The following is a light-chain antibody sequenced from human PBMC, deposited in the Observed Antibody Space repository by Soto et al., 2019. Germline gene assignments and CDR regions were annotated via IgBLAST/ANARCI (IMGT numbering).Light chain of an antibody. Sequence: QSALTQPASVSGSPGQSITISCTGTSSDVGGYNYVSWYQQHPGKAPKLMIYDASNRPSGVSNRFSGSKSGNTASLTISGLHAEDEADYYCSSYTSSSTLVFGTGTKVTVL. CDR1: SSDVGGYNY. CDR3: SSYTSSSTLV. CDR2: DAS. V-gene: IGLV2-14*01. J-gene: IGLJ1*01.